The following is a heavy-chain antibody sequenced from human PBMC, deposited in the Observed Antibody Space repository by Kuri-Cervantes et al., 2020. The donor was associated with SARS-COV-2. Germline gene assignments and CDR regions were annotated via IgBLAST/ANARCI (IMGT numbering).Heavy chain of an antibody. CDR2: MNPNSGGT. D-gene: IGHD6-6*01. CDR1: GYTFTSYD. V-gene: IGHV1-2*02. J-gene: IGHJ5*02. CDR3: ARDSAGLYSSSSWNWFDP. Sequence: ASVKVSCKASGYTFTSYDINWVRQATGQGLEWIGWMNPNSGGTNYAQKFQGRVTMTRDTSTSTAYMELSRLRSDDTAVYYCARDSAGLYSSSSWNWFDPWGQGTLVTVSS.